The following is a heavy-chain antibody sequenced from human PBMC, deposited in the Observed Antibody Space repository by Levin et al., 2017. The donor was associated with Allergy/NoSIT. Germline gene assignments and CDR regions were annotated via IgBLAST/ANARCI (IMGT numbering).Heavy chain of an antibody. D-gene: IGHD6-6*01. Sequence: SETLSLTCTVSGGSISSSNYYWGWIRQPPGKGLEWMGGISYSGSTYYNPSLKSRVTLSLDTSQNQLSLKLTSVTAADTAVYYCARDGFRSSQVYWGQGTLVTVSS. CDR1: GGSISSSNYY. CDR3: ARDGFRSSQVY. CDR2: ISYSGST. V-gene: IGHV4-39*07. J-gene: IGHJ4*02.